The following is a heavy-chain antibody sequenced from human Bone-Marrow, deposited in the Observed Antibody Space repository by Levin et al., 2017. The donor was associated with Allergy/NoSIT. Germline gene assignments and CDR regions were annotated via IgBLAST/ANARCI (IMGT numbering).Heavy chain of an antibody. Sequence: SQTLSLPCAVYGGSFRHSYWTWIRPTPGKGLEWIGEINSSGNIKYNPSLKSRVTISLDTSKNQLSLKLTSMTAADTGVYYCAREWNAMDVWGQGTTVSVSS. J-gene: IGHJ6*02. CDR1: GGSFRHSY. CDR3: AREWNAMDV. V-gene: IGHV4-34*01. D-gene: IGHD2-8*01. CDR2: INSSGNI.